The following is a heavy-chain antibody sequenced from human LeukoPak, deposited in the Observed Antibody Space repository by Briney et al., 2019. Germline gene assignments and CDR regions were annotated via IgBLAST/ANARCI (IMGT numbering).Heavy chain of an antibody. Sequence: GSLRLSCAASGFTFSSYWMHWVRQAPGKGLVWVSRINSDGSSTSYADSVKGRFTISRDNAKNTLYLQMNSLRAEDTAVYYCARDDCSSTSCYTDYYYYGMDVWGQGTTVTVSS. D-gene: IGHD2-2*02. J-gene: IGHJ6*02. V-gene: IGHV3-74*01. CDR1: GFTFSSYW. CDR2: INSDGSST. CDR3: ARDDCSSTSCYTDYYYYGMDV.